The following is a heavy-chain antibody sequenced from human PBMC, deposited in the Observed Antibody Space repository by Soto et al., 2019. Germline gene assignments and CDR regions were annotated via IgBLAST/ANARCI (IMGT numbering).Heavy chain of an antibody. CDR3: ASASGSSYYYYYYMDV. CDR2: INHSGST. J-gene: IGHJ6*03. V-gene: IGHV4-34*01. Sequence: SETLSLTCAVYGGSFSGYYWSWIRQPPGKGLEWIGEINHSGSTNYNPSLKSRVTISVDTSKNQFSLKLGSVTAADTAVYYCASASGSSYYYYYYMDVWGKGTTVTVSS. D-gene: IGHD3-10*01. CDR1: GGSFSGYY.